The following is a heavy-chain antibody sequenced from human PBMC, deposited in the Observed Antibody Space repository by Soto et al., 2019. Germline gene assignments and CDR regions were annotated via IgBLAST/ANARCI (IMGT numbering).Heavy chain of an antibody. CDR3: ARGGSSSDNGMDV. Sequence: EVQLEESGGGLVQPGGSLRLSCAASGFTFSRYTMNWVRQTPGKGLEWVSYISSGSRSIYYADSVKGRFTVSRDNAKNSLFLQMNSLRDEDTAVYYCARGGSSSDNGMDVWGQGTTVTVSS. J-gene: IGHJ6*02. CDR2: ISSGSRSI. V-gene: IGHV3-48*02. CDR1: GFTFSRYT. D-gene: IGHD3-16*01.